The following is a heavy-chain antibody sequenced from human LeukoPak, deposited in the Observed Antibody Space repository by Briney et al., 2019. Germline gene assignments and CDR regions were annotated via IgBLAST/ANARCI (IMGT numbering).Heavy chain of an antibody. D-gene: IGHD3-10*01. V-gene: IGHV1-46*01. CDR2: INPSGGST. J-gene: IGHJ4*02. Sequence: GASVTVSCKASGYTFTSYYMHWVRQAPGQGLEWMGIINPSGGSTSYAQKFQGRVTMTRDTSTSTVYMELSSLRSEDTAVYYCARDTSVRGVPNPPDYWGQGTLVTVSS. CDR3: ARDTSVRGVPNPPDY. CDR1: GYTFTSYY.